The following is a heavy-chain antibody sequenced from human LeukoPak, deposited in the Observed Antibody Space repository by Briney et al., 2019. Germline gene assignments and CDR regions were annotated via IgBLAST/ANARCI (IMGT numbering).Heavy chain of an antibody. J-gene: IGHJ4*02. CDR2: MKQSGTP. Sequence: SETLSLTCAVYGGSFSAFHWNWIRQSPAKGLEWLGEMKQSGTPRYNPSLQSRVTISVDKSKNQFSLNVRSVTAADTAVYYCANRPFPYGFRAYFDNGAQGTLVTVSS. D-gene: IGHD3-10*01. CDR3: ANRPFPYGFRAYFDN. CDR1: GGSFSAFH. V-gene: IGHV4-34*01.